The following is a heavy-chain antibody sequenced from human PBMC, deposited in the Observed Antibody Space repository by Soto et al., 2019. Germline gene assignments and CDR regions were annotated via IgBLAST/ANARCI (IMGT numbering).Heavy chain of an antibody. CDR3: ARLFSNSFRHFHHYYGLDV. CDR1: GFTFSSYW. J-gene: IGHJ6*02. Sequence: EVQVVESGGGLVQPGGFLRLSCAASGFTFSSYWMTWVRQAPGKGLEWVANVKEDGSEKNYVDSVKGRFTISRDNAKNSMYLQINTRGAEDTAVYYCARLFSNSFRHFHHYYGLDVWGQGTTVTVSS. CDR2: VKEDGSEK. V-gene: IGHV3-7*05. D-gene: IGHD6-6*01.